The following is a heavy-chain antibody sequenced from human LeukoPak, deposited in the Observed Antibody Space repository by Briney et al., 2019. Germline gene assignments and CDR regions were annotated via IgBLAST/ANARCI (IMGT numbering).Heavy chain of an antibody. CDR1: GGSISSNNW. Sequence: SENLSLTCAVSGGSISSNNWWSWVRQPPGKGLEWIGEIYHSGSTNYNPSLKSRVTISVDKSKNQFSLNLSSVTAADTAVYYCARSYSNYVHWYFDLWGRGALVTVSS. D-gene: IGHD4-11*01. CDR2: IYHSGST. J-gene: IGHJ2*01. CDR3: ARSYSNYVHWYFDL. V-gene: IGHV4-4*02.